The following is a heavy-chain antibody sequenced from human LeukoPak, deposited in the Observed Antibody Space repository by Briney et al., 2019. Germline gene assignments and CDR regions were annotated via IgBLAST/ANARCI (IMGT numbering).Heavy chain of an antibody. Sequence: GGSLRLSCAASGFTFSSSAMSWVRQAPGKGLEWVSAISGNGGSTYYADSVKGRFTISIDNSKNTLYMQMNSLGAEDTAVYFCASQKENFXXSXGNKWGXGXLXXVS. CDR3: ASQKENFXXSXGNK. CDR1: GFTFSSSA. J-gene: IGHJ1*01. V-gene: IGHV3-23*01. D-gene: IGHD2/OR15-2a*01. CDR2: ISGNGGST.